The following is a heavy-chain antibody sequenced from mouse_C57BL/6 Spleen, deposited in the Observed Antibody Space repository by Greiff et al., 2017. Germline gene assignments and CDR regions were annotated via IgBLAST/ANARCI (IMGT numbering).Heavy chain of an antibody. CDR2: IYPGDGDT. CDR3: ARGGPFDY. Sequence: QVQLKQSGAELVKPGASVKISCKASGYAFSSYWMNWVKQRPGKGLGWIGQIYPGDGDTNYNGKFKGKATLTADKPSSKAYIQLSSLTSEDSAVYFCARGGPFDYWGQGTTLTVSS. J-gene: IGHJ2*01. CDR1: GYAFSSYW. V-gene: IGHV1-80*01.